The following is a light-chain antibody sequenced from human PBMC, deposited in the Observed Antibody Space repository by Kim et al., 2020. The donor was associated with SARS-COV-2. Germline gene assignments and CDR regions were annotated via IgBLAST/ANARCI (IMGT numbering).Light chain of an antibody. CDR2: DTS. CDR3: LLSYTDARV. V-gene: IGLV7-46*01. J-gene: IGLJ3*02. Sequence: QAVVTQEPSLTVSPGETVTLTCDSSTGTVTSDHYPYWFQQKPGQAPRTLIYDTSDKHSWTPARFSGSLLGGKAALTLSGAQPEDEADYYCLLSYTDARVFGGGTQLTVL. CDR1: TGTVTSDHY.